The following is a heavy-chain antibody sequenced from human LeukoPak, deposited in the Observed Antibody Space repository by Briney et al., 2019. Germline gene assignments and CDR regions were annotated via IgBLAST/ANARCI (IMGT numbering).Heavy chain of an antibody. CDR2: IYYSGST. CDR3: ARHREERTAFFDY. Sequence: KSSETLSLTCTVSGGSISSSSYYWGWIRQPPGKGLEWIGSIYYSGSTYYNPSLKSRVTISVDTSKNQFSLKLSSVTAADTAVYYCARHREERTAFFDYWGQGTLVTVSS. J-gene: IGHJ4*02. CDR1: GGSISSSSYY. D-gene: IGHD1-26*01. V-gene: IGHV4-39*01.